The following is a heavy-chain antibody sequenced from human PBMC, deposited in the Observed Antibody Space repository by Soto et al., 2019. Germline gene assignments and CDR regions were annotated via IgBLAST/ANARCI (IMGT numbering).Heavy chain of an antibody. J-gene: IGHJ6*03. CDR3: ARLRSVRGVNHYYYYYYMDV. CDR2: INHSGST. V-gene: IGHV4-34*01. Sequence: SETLSLTCAVYGGSFSGYYWSWIRQPPGKGLEWIGEINHSGSTNYNPSLKSRVTISVDTSKNQFSLKLSSVTAADTAVYYCARLRSVRGVNHYYYYYYMDVWGKGTTVTVSS. CDR1: GGSFSGYY. D-gene: IGHD3-10*01.